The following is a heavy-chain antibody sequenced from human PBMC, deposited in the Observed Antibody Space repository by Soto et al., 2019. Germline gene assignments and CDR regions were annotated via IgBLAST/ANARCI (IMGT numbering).Heavy chain of an antibody. CDR2: ISGSGGST. D-gene: IGHD2-15*01. CDR1: GFTFSSYA. CDR3: AKDRYQLLTRSSGGSCYSDY. J-gene: IGHJ4*02. Sequence: GGSLRLSCAASGFTFSSYAMSWVRQAPGKGLEWVSAISGSGGSTYYADSVKGRFTISRDNSKNTLYLQMNSLRAEDTAVYYCAKDRYQLLTRSSGGSCYSDYWGQGTLVTVSS. V-gene: IGHV3-23*01.